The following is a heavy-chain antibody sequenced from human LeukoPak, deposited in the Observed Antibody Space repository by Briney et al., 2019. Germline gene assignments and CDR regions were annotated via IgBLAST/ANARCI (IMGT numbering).Heavy chain of an antibody. D-gene: IGHD3-16*01. CDR2: ISANSGNT. J-gene: IGHJ4*02. CDR1: GYSFRRNG. Sequence: ASVKVSYKSSGYSFRRNGISWVRQAPGQGLEWMAWISANSGNTNYAQNFQGRVTLTTDTSTSTAYMELRSLRSDDTAVYYCARDVNYAFDYWGQGTLVTVSS. V-gene: IGHV1-18*01. CDR3: ARDVNYAFDY.